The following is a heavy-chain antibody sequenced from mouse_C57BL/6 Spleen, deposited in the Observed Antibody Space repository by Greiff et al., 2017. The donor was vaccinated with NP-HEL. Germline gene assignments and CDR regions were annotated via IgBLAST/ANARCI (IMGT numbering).Heavy chain of an antibody. V-gene: IGHV5S21*01. Sequence: EVQLVESGEGLVKPGGSLKLSCAASGFTFSSYAMSWVRQTPEKRLEWVAYISSGGDYIYYADTVKGRFTISRDNARNTLYLQMSSLKSEDTAMYYCTRRSTMADYYAFDYWGQGTTVTVSS. CDR3: TRRSTMADYYAFDY. J-gene: IGHJ4*01. CDR1: GFTFSSYA. CDR2: ISSGGDYI. D-gene: IGHD2-1*01.